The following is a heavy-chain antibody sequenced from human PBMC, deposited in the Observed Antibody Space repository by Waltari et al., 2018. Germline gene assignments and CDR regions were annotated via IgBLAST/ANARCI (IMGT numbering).Heavy chain of an antibody. CDR1: GYTFTSYD. V-gene: IGHV1-8*01. J-gene: IGHJ4*02. D-gene: IGHD3-22*01. CDR2: MNPNSGNT. CDR3: ARGGQNYYDSSGTAAEFDY. Sequence: QVQLVQSGAEVKKPGASVKVSCKASGYTFTSYDINWVRQATGQGLEWMGWMNPNSGNTGYAQKFQGRVTMTRNTSISTAYMELSSLRSEDTAVYYCARGGQNYYDSSGTAAEFDYWGQGTLVTVSS.